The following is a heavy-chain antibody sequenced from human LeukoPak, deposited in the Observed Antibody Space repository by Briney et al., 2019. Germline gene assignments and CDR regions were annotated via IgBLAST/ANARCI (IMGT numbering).Heavy chain of an antibody. V-gene: IGHV3-23*01. J-gene: IGHJ4*02. CDR1: GLTLSIYA. Sequence: GGSLRLSCSASGLTLSIYAMGWVRQAPGKGLQWVAGISGSGRDTYSAESVKGRFTISRDNVNNTAYLQMSSLRAEDTALYYCARGTYYYGSGTYPPYFDYWGQGTLLTVSS. D-gene: IGHD3-10*01. CDR2: ISGSGRDT. CDR3: ARGTYYYGSGTYPPYFDY.